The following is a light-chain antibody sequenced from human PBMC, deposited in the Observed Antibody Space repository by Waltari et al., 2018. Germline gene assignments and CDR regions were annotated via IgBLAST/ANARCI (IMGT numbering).Light chain of an antibody. CDR3: QQGSIWPQFT. CDR2: DAS. J-gene: IGKJ2*01. CDR1: QSVSSY. Sequence: EIVLTQSPATLSLSPGERATLSCRAGQSVSSYLAWYQQKPRQAPRLLIYDASNRATGVQARFSGSVSGTDFTLTISSLEPEDVAVYICQQGSIWPQFTVDQGLKLEIK. V-gene: IGKV3-11*01.